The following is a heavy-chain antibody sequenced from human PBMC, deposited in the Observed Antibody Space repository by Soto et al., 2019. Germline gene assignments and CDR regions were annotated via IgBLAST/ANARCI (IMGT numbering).Heavy chain of an antibody. CDR2: ISFDGRNT. CDR3: ARDMSGGTYNYYYGMDV. Sequence: GGSLRLSCAASGFTFNNYGMHWVRQAPGKGLEWVVVISFDGRNTYYADSVKGRFTISRDNSKNTLYLQMNSLRAGDTAVYYCARDMSGGTYNYYYGMDVWGQGTTVTVSS. D-gene: IGHD1-26*01. V-gene: IGHV3-30*03. J-gene: IGHJ6*02. CDR1: GFTFNNYG.